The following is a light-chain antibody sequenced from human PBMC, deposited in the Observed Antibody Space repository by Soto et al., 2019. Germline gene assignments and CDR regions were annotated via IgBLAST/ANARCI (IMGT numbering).Light chain of an antibody. V-gene: IGKV3-20*01. CDR3: QQYGSSIT. J-gene: IGKJ5*01. Sequence: EIVLTQSPGTLSLSAGERATLSCRASQSVRSNYLAWYQQKPGQAPRVPIFGASSRATGIPDRFSGSGSGTDFTLTISRLEPEDFAVYYCQQYGSSITFGQGTRLEIK. CDR1: QSVRSNY. CDR2: GAS.